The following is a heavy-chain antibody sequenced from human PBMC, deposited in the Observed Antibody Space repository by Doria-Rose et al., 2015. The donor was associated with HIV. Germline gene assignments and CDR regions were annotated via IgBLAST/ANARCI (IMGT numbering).Heavy chain of an antibody. D-gene: IGHD2-2*01. Sequence: QVQLQESGPGLVKPSETLSLTCSVSGGSISHYYWSWIRQPPGKGLAYVGDIFYTGSTNYSPSLKSRVSISIDTSKNKFSLRLSSVTAADTAVYYCARVLSRTYDYWGQGTLVTVSS. CDR3: ARVLSRTYDY. J-gene: IGHJ4*02. V-gene: IGHV4-59*01. CDR1: GGSISHYY. CDR2: IFYTGST.